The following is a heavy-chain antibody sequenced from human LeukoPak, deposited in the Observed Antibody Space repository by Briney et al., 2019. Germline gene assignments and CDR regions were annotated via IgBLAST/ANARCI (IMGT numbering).Heavy chain of an antibody. V-gene: IGHV1-69*05. D-gene: IGHD6-19*01. J-gene: IGHJ6*02. CDR3: ARADRVAGYYYYGMDV. CDR2: IIPIFGTA. Sequence: SVKVSCKASGGTFSSYAISWVRQAPGQGLEWMGGIIPIFGTANYAQKFQGRVTITTDESTSTAYMELSSLRSEDTAVYYCARADRVAGYYYYGMDVWGQGTTVTVSS. CDR1: GGTFSSYA.